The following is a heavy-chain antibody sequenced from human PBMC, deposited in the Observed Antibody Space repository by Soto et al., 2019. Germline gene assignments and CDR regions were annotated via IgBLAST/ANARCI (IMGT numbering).Heavy chain of an antibody. D-gene: IGHD3-10*01. Sequence: EASVKVSCKASGYTFTIYTIHWVRQAPGQGLEWMGWINPNSGGTNYAQKFQGWVTMTRDTSISTAYMELSRLRSDDTAVYYCARSGSITMVRGVIPTFDYWGQGTLVTVSS. CDR1: GYTFTIYT. CDR2: INPNSGGT. J-gene: IGHJ4*02. V-gene: IGHV1-2*04. CDR3: ARSGSITMVRGVIPTFDY.